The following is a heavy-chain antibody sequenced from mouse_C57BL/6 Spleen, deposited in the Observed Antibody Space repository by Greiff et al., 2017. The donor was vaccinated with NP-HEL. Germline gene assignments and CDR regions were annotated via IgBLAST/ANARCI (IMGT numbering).Heavy chain of an antibody. CDR3: ARRGYDYDAFDY. CDR2: ISSGGSYT. D-gene: IGHD2-4*01. V-gene: IGHV5-6*01. Sequence: EVHLVESGGDLVKPGGSLKLSCAASGFTFSSYGMSWVRQTPDKRLEWVATISSGGSYTYYPDSVKGRFTISRDNAKNTLYLQMSSLKSEDTAMYYCARRGYDYDAFDYWGQGTTLTVSS. J-gene: IGHJ2*01. CDR1: GFTFSSYG.